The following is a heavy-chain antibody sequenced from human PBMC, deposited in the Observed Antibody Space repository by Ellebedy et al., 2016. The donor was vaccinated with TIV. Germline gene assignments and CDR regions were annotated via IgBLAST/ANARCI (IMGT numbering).Heavy chain of an antibody. CDR1: GFTFSSYA. V-gene: IGHV3-30-3*01. CDR2: ISYDGSNK. Sequence: GGSLRLSCAASGFTFSSYAMHWVRQAPGKGLEWVAVISYDGSNKYYADSVKGRFTISRDNSKNTLYLQMNSLRAEDTAVYYCAKERTSGWDYWGQGTLVTVSS. D-gene: IGHD6-19*01. CDR3: AKERTSGWDY. J-gene: IGHJ4*02.